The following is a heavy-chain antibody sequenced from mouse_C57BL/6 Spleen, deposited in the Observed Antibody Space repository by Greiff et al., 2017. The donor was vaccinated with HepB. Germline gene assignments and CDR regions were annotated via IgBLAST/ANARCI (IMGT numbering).Heavy chain of an antibody. V-gene: IGHV1-26*01. CDR2: INPNNGGT. CDR3: ARSGTKELGAMDY. J-gene: IGHJ4*01. D-gene: IGHD3-3*01. CDR1: GYTFTDYY. Sequence: EVQLQQSGPELVKPGASVKISCKASGYTFTDYYMNWVKQSHGKSLEWIGDINPNNGGTSYNQKFKGKATLTVDKASSTAYMELRSLTSEDSAVYYCARSGTKELGAMDYWGQGTSVTVSS.